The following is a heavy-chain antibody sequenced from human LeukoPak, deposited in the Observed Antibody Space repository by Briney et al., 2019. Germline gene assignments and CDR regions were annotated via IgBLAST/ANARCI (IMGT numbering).Heavy chain of an antibody. D-gene: IGHD3-10*01. V-gene: IGHV4-61*01. J-gene: IGHJ4*02. Sequence: PSETLSLTCSVSGDSVSSGSYYWSWIRQPPGKGLEWIGYIYNSGTTNYNPSLKSRVTISVDTSKNQFSLKLSSVTAADTAVYYCARGGQILLWFGDPSPFDYWGQGTLVTVSS. CDR1: GDSVSSGSYY. CDR3: ARGGQILLWFGDPSPFDY. CDR2: IYNSGTT.